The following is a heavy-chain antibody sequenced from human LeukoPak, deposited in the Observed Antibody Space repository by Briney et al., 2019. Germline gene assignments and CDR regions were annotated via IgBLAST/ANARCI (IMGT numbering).Heavy chain of an antibody. J-gene: IGHJ4*02. D-gene: IGHD2-2*01. CDR1: GFTFSIHW. CDR3: LSCIAPNCYEF. V-gene: IGHV3-74*03. CDR2: INKEPTTT. Sequence: RSLRLSCAASGFTFSIHWMHWVSRAPGKGLVWVSCINKEPTTTTYADSVKGRFTISRDNAKSTLYLQMNSLRAEDTAVYYCLSCIAPNCYEFWGQGAPVTVSS.